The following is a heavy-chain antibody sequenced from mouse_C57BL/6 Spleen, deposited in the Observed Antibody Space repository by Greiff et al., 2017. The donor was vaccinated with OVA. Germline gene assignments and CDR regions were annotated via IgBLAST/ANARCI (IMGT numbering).Heavy chain of an antibody. CDR2: IYPGDGDT. J-gene: IGHJ4*01. D-gene: IGHD1-1*01. CDR3: ARYATVVEGGNAMDY. V-gene: IGHV1-80*01. CDR1: GYAFSSYW. Sequence: QVQLQQSGAELVKPGASVKISCKASGYAFSSYWMNWVKQRPGKGLEWIGQIYPGDGDTNYNGKFTGKATLTADKSSSTAYMQLSSLTSEDSAVYFCARYATVVEGGNAMDYWGQGTSVTVSS.